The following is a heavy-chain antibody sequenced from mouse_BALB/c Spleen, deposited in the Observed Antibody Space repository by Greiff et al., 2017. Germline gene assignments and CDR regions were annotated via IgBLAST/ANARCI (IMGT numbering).Heavy chain of an antibody. CDR2: ISSGSSTI. D-gene: IGHD2-1*01. CDR1: GFTFSSFG. CDR3: ARRDLLSYAMDY. V-gene: IGHV5-17*02. J-gene: IGHJ4*01. Sequence: DVKLVESGGGLVQPGGSRKLSCAASGFTFSSFGMHWVRQAPEKGLEWVAYISSGSSTIYYADTVKGRFTISRDNPKNTLFLQMTSLRSEDTAMYYCARRDLLSYAMDYWGQGTSVTVSS.